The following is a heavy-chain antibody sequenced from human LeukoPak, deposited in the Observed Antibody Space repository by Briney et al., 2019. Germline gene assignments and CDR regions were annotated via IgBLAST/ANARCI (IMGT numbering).Heavy chain of an antibody. CDR1: DGFITAYY. CDR2: IYYGGSP. J-gene: IGHJ5*02. CDR3: ARHVGFITMVRGVINNNWFDP. Sequence: SETLSLTCTVSDGFITAYYWSWIRQPPGKGLEWIGYIYYGGSPYYNPSLKSRVTISVDTSKKQFSLKLSSVTAADTAVYYCARHVGFITMVRGVINNNWFDPWGQGTLVTVSS. D-gene: IGHD3-10*01. V-gene: IGHV4-59*08.